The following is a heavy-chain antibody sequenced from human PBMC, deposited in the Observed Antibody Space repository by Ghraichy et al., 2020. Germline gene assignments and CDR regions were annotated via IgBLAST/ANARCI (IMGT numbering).Heavy chain of an antibody. D-gene: IGHD6-19*01. CDR2: ISGSGGST. CDR3: AKDDEVWLVASY. CDR1: GFTFSSYA. J-gene: IGHJ4*02. Sequence: GESLNISCAASGFTFSSYAMSWVRQAPGKGLEWVSAISGSGGSTYYADSVKGRFTISRDNSKNTLYLQMNSLRAEDTAVYYCAKDDEVWLVASYWGQGTLVTVSS. V-gene: IGHV3-23*01.